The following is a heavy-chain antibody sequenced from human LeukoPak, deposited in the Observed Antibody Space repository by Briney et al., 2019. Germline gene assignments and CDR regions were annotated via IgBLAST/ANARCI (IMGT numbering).Heavy chain of an antibody. J-gene: IGHJ4*02. Sequence: ASVKVSCKASGYSFINYGMTWVRQAPGQGLEWMGWISAHNGNRNYAQKLQGRVTMTTDTSTSTAYMELRSLRSDDTAVYYCARDLYQSIGSGWPDWGQGTLVTVSS. V-gene: IGHV1-18*01. CDR1: GYSFINYG. CDR3: ARDLYQSIGSGWPD. D-gene: IGHD6-19*01. CDR2: ISAHNGNR.